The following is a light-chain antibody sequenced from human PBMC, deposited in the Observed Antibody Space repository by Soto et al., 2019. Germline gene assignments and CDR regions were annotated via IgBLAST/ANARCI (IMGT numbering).Light chain of an antibody. CDR2: AAS. Sequence: DIQMTQSPSSLSASVGDRVTITCRASQSISTYLNWYQQKPGKAPKLLICAASNLQSGVPSRFSGGGSGTDFTLTIYSLQPEDVATYYCQQGYVTPLTFGGGTKVEIK. CDR1: QSISTY. CDR3: QQGYVTPLT. J-gene: IGKJ4*01. V-gene: IGKV1-39*01.